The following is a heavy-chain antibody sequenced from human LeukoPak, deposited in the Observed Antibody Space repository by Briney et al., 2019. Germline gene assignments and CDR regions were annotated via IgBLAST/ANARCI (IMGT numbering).Heavy chain of an antibody. J-gene: IGHJ4*02. V-gene: IGHV4-4*02. D-gene: IGHD6-13*01. CDR2: IYHSGST. CDR3: AREILTAAGTFDY. CDR1: GGSISSSNW. Sequence: SGTLSLTCAVSGGSISSSNWWSWVRQPPGKGLEWIGEIYHSGSTNYNPFLKSRVTISVDKSKNQFSLKLSSVTAADTAVYYCAREILTAAGTFDYWGQGTLVTVSS.